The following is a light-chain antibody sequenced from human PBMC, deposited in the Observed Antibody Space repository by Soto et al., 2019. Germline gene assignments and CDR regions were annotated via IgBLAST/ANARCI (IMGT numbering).Light chain of an antibody. J-gene: IGKJ4*01. Sequence: EIILTQSPGTLSVSPGERATLSCRGSQSVSSNYLAWYQQKPGQAPRLLIYSASSRAAGIPDRFSGSGSGTDFTLTITRLEPEDFAVYYCQQYGSSPRLTFGGGSKVEVK. CDR3: QQYGSSPRLT. CDR1: QSVSSNY. CDR2: SAS. V-gene: IGKV3-20*01.